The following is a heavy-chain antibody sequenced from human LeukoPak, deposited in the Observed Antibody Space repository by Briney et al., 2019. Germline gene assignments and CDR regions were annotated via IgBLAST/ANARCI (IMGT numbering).Heavy chain of an antibody. CDR1: GYTFTSYG. CDR2: IRAYNGNT. CDR3: ARAGFRVLSGLVEY. J-gene: IGHJ4*02. V-gene: IGHV1-18*01. Sequence: GASVKVSCKAAGYTFTSYGISWERQAPGQGLEWLGWIRAYNGNTNYAQKLQGRVTMTTDTSTSTAYMELRSLRSDDTAVYYCARAGFRVLSGLVEYWGQGTLVTVSS. D-gene: IGHD3-10*01.